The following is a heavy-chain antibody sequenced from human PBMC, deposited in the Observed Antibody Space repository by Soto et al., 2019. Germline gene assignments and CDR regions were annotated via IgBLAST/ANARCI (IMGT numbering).Heavy chain of an antibody. CDR1: GYTFTSYD. D-gene: IGHD5-18*01. CDR2: MNPNSGNT. Sequence: QVQLVQSGAEVKKPGASVKVSCKASGYTFTSYDINWVRQATGQGLEWMGWMNPNSGNTGYAQKFQGRVTMTRNTSISTAYMELSSLRSEDTAVYYSAREVRRGYGYYYGIDVWGQGTTVTVSS. V-gene: IGHV1-8*01. J-gene: IGHJ6*02. CDR3: AREVRRGYGYYYGIDV.